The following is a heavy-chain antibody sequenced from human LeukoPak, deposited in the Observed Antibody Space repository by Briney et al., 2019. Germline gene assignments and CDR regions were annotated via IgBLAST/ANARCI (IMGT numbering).Heavy chain of an antibody. V-gene: IGHV1-18*01. CDR2: ISAYNGNT. D-gene: IGHD3-16*02. CDR1: GYTFTSYG. Sequence: GASVKVSCKASGYTFTSYGISWVRQAPGQGLEWMGWISAYNGNTNYAQKLQGRVTMTTDTSTSTAYMGLGSLRSDDTAVYYCARDSVSMITFGGVIPRPFDYWGQGTLVTVSS. J-gene: IGHJ4*02. CDR3: ARDSVSMITFGGVIPRPFDY.